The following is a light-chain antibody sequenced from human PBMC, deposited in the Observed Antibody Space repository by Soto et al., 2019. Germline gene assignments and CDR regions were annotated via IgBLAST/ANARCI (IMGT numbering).Light chain of an antibody. CDR2: GAS. CDR1: QSISSTY. V-gene: IGKV3-20*01. J-gene: IGKJ3*01. CDR3: QQSVRSPYT. Sequence: EIVLTQSPGSLSLSPGERATLSCRASQSISSTYIAWYQQKRGQAPRLLIFGASSRATGIPDRFSGSGSGTDFSLTISRLEPEDSAVYFCQQSVRSPYTFGPGTKVDI.